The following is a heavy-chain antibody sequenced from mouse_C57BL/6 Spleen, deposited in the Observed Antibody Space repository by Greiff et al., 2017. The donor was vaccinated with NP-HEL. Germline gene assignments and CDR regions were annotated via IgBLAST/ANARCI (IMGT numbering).Heavy chain of an antibody. V-gene: IGHV5-16*01. CDR3: ARDGGYWYFDV. J-gene: IGHJ1*03. CDR2: INYDGSST. Sequence: EVHLVESEGGLVQPGSSMKLSCTASGFTFSDYYMAWVRQVPEKGLEWVANINYDGSSTYYLDSLKSRFIISRDNAKNILYLQMSSLKSEDTATYYCARDGGYWYFDVWGTGTTVTVSS. CDR1: GFTFSDYY.